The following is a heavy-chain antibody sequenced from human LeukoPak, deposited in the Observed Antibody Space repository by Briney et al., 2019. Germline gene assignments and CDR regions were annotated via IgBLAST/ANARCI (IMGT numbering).Heavy chain of an antibody. V-gene: IGHV4-34*01. Sequence: SETLSLTCAVYGGSFSGYYWSWIRQPSGKGLEWIGEINHSGSTNYNPSLKSRVTISVDTSKNQFSLKLSSVTAADTAVYYCARGHKASVWGQGTMVTVSS. CDR1: GGSFSGYY. CDR3: ARGHKASV. J-gene: IGHJ3*01. CDR2: INHSGST.